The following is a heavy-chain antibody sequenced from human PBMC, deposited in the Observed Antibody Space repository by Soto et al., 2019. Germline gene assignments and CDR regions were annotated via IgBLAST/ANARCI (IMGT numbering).Heavy chain of an antibody. V-gene: IGHV3-23*01. CDR1: EFTFSNYP. CDR2: ISYSGDAT. J-gene: IGHJ5*02. D-gene: IGHD3-3*02. Sequence: RRSLRLSCAASEFTFSNYPMSWVRQAPGTGLEWVSGISYSGDATYYADSVKGRFTISRDNSKRTIYLQINSLRAEDTAVYYCVLWYYHFWRDHHNVFEPWSQGTLVTVSS. CDR3: VLWYYHFWRDHHNVFEP.